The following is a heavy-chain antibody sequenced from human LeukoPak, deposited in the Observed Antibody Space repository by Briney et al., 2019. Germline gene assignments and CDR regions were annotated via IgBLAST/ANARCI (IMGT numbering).Heavy chain of an antibody. D-gene: IGHD2-15*01. Sequence: SETLSLTCTVSGVSISNHYSSWIRQPPGKGLEWIGYIYYTGNTNYNPYLKSRVTISEDISKNQVSLRLSSVTAADTAVYYCVRHSRVVAFDYWGQGNLVTVSS. CDR1: GVSISNHY. V-gene: IGHV4-59*08. CDR2: IYYTGNT. CDR3: VRHSRVVAFDY. J-gene: IGHJ4*02.